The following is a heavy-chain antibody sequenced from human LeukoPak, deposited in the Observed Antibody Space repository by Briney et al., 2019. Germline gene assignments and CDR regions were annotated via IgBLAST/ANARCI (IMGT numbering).Heavy chain of an antibody. D-gene: IGHD4-17*01. J-gene: IGHJ4*02. CDR3: ARDIDNGDYVVY. CDR2: IGSSGDIT. V-gene: IGHV3-23*01. Sequence: GGPLRLSCAASGFTFSSYAMSWVRQAPGMGLEWVSSIGSSGDITYYADSVKGRFTISRDNSKNTLYLQMNSLRAEDTAVYYCARDIDNGDYVVYWGQGTLVTVSS. CDR1: GFTFSSYA.